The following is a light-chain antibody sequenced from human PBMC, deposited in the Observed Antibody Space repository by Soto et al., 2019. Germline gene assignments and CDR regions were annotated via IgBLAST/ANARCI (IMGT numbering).Light chain of an antibody. Sequence: EIVLTQSPGTLSLSPGDRATLSCRASETVTGKYLAWYQQKAGQAPRLLIFAASNRATGIPDRFSGSGSGTDFTLTISRLEPEDFAVYYCQQYGSSPITFGQGTRLEIK. J-gene: IGKJ5*01. CDR1: ETVTGKY. CDR3: QQYGSSPIT. CDR2: AAS. V-gene: IGKV3-20*01.